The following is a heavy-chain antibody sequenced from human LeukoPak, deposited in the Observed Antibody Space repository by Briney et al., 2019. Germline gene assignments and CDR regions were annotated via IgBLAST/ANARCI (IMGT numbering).Heavy chain of an antibody. J-gene: IGHJ4*02. CDR3: ARGGPQFSGWGTAGPRQPPLDS. Sequence: PGGSLRLSCAASGFTFSSYAMSWVRQAPGKGLEWVSAISGSGGSTYYADPVKGRFTISRDNSKNTLYLQMNSLRAEDTAVYYCARGGPQFSGWGTAGPRQPPLDSWGQGTLVTVSS. V-gene: IGHV3-23*01. CDR1: GFTFSSYA. D-gene: IGHD3-10*01. CDR2: ISGSGGST.